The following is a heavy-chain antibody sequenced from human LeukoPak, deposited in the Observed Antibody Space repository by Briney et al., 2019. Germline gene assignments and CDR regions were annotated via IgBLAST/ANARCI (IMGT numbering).Heavy chain of an antibody. D-gene: IGHD2-2*01. V-gene: IGHV4-34*01. CDR3: ARGGGLSSTSCHQAFDP. CDR2: INHSGST. Sequence: SETLSLTCAVYGGSFSGYYWSWIRQPPGKGLEWIGEINHSGSTNYNPSLKSRVAISVDTSKNQFSLKLSSVTAADTAVYYCARGGGLSSTSCHQAFDPWGQGTLVTVSS. CDR1: GGSFSGYY. J-gene: IGHJ5*02.